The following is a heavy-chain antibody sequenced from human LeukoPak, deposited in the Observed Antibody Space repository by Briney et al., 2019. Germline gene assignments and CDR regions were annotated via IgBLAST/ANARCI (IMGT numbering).Heavy chain of an antibody. CDR2: ISISGSTI. D-gene: IGHD3-16*01. Sequence: PGGSLRLSCAASGFTFSSYEMNWVRQAPGKGLEWVSYISISGSTIHYADSVKGRFTISRNNAKNALYLQMNSLRAEDMAVYYCARDRPRLGLDYWGQGTLVTVSS. V-gene: IGHV3-48*03. J-gene: IGHJ4*02. CDR1: GFTFSSYE. CDR3: ARDRPRLGLDY.